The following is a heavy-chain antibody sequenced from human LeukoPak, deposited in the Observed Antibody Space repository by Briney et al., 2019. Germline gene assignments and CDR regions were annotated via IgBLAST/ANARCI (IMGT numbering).Heavy chain of an antibody. J-gene: IGHJ4*02. CDR3: AKGDDFWTGYTPPDS. CDR1: GFTFSSHA. V-gene: IGHV3-23*01. CDR2: IGGSGADT. D-gene: IGHD3/OR15-3a*01. Sequence: GGSLTLSCAASGFTFSSHALSWVRQAPGKGLEWVSVIGGSGADTNYADSVKGRFTISRDNSRNTLYLQMNSLRAEDTAVYYCAKGDDFWTGYTPPDSWGRGTLVTVSS.